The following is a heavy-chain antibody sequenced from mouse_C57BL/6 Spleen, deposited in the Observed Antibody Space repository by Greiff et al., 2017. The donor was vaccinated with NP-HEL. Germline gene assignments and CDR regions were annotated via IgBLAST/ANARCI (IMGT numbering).Heavy chain of an antibody. V-gene: IGHV1-18*01. CDR2: INPNNGGT. CDR1: GYTFTDYN. Sequence: EVQLQQSGPELVKPGASVKIPCKASGYTFTDYNMDWVKQSHGKSLEWIGDINPNNGGTIYNQKFKGKATLTVDKSSSTAYMELRSLTSEDTAVYYCARNRCLFDYYAMDYWGQGTSVTVSS. D-gene: IGHD1-1*01. J-gene: IGHJ4*01. CDR3: ARNRCLFDYYAMDY.